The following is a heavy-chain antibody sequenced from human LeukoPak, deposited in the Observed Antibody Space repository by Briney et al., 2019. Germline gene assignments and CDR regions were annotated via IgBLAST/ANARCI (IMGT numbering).Heavy chain of an antibody. Sequence: ASVKVSCKASGYTFTSYGISWVRQAPGQGLEWMGWISVYNGTTNYAQKLQGRVTMTADTSTTTAYMELRSLRADDTAVYYCARGYCSSATCRHFDYWGQGALVTVSS. CDR1: GYTFTSYG. CDR3: ARGYCSSATCRHFDY. CDR2: ISVYNGTT. J-gene: IGHJ4*02. V-gene: IGHV1-18*01. D-gene: IGHD2-2*01.